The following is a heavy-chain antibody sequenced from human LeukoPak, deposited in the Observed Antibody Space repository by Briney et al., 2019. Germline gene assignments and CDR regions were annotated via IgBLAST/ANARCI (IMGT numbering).Heavy chain of an antibody. CDR2: ISSSSSTI. Sequence: PGGSLRLSCAASGFTFSIYSMNWVRQAPGKGLEWVSYISSSSSTIYYADSVEGRFTISRDNAKNSLYLQMNSLRAEDTAVYYCAREAVTTEVYGMDAWGQGTTVTVSS. V-gene: IGHV3-48*01. D-gene: IGHD4-23*01. CDR1: GFTFSIYS. CDR3: AREAVTTEVYGMDA. J-gene: IGHJ6*02.